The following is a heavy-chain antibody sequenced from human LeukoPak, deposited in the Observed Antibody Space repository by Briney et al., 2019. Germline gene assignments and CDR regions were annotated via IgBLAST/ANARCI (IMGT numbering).Heavy chain of an antibody. J-gene: IGHJ4*02. CDR3: ARLRYCSGGSGYPPLYYFDY. CDR1: GHSFTSYW. Sequence: GLPLKISSKGSGHSFTSYWIGWARPMPGKGLEWMGIIYPGDSDTRYSPSFQGHVTLSADKSPSTAYLQWSSLKASDTAMYYWARLRYCSGGSGYPPLYYFDYWGQGTLVTISS. CDR2: IYPGDSDT. V-gene: IGHV5-51*01. D-gene: IGHD2-15*01.